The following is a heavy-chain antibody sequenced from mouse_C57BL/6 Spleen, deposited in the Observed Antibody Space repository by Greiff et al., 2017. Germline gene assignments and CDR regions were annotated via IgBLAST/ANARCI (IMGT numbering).Heavy chain of an antibody. CDR3: ARGRVLYAMDY. Sequence: VQLQQPGAELVKPGASVKLSCKASGYTFTSYWMHWVKQRPGRGLEWIGRIDPKSGGTKYNEKFKSKATLTVDKPSSPAYMQLSSLTSEDSAVYYCARGRVLYAMDYWGQGTSVTVSS. J-gene: IGHJ4*01. V-gene: IGHV1-72*01. CDR1: GYTFTSYW. CDR2: IDPKSGGT.